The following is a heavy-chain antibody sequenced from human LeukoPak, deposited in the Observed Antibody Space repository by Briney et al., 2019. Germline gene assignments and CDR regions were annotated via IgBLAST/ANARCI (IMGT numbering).Heavy chain of an antibody. J-gene: IGHJ5*02. CDR1: GYTFTGYY. Sequence: GASVKVSCKASGYTFTGYYMHWVRQAPGQGLEWMGWIDPNSGGTNYAQKLQGRVTMTTDTSTSTAYMELRSLRSDDTAVYYCARQEIYLGGYCSGGSCPPGNWFDPWGQGTLVTVSS. CDR3: ARQEIYLGGYCSGGSCPPGNWFDP. V-gene: IGHV1-2*02. D-gene: IGHD2-15*01. CDR2: IDPNSGGT.